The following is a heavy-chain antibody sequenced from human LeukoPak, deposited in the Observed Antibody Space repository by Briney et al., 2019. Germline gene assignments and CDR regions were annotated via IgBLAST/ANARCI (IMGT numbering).Heavy chain of an antibody. CDR2: IYTSGST. V-gene: IGHV4-4*07. J-gene: IGHJ4*02. D-gene: IGHD6-19*01. CDR3: AREGGGVYSSGPFDY. Sequence: PSETLSLTCTVSGGSISSYYWSWLRQPAGKGLEWIGRIYTSGSTNYNPSLKSRVIMSVDTSKNQFSLKLGSVTAADTAVYYCAREGGGVYSSGPFDYWGQGTLVTVSS. CDR1: GGSISSYY.